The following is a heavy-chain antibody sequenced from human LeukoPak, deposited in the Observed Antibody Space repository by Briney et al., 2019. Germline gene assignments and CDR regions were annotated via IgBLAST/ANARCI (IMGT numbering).Heavy chain of an antibody. CDR3: ARAVGSSESNWFDP. D-gene: IGHD6-19*01. CDR1: GGSISSGRYY. J-gene: IGHJ5*02. CDR2: IYTSGST. Sequence: SETLSLTCTVSGGSISSGRYYWSWIRQPAGKGLEWIGRIYTSGSTHYNPSLKSRVTISVDTSKNQFSLNLNSVTAADTAVYYCARAVGSSESNWFDPWGQGTLATVSS. V-gene: IGHV4-61*02.